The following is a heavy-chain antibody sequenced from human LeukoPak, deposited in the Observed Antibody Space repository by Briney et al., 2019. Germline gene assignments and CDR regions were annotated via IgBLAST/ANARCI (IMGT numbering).Heavy chain of an antibody. D-gene: IGHD3-3*01. V-gene: IGHV3-43D*03. J-gene: IGHJ3*02. CDR2: ISWDGGST. Sequence: GGSLRLSCAASGFTFDDYAMLWLRQAPGKGLEWVSLISWDGGSTYYADSVKGRFTISRDNSKNSLYLQMNSLRAEDTALYYCAKGPRITIFGVVINDAFDIWGQGTMVTVSS. CDR3: AKGPRITIFGVVINDAFDI. CDR1: GFTFDDYA.